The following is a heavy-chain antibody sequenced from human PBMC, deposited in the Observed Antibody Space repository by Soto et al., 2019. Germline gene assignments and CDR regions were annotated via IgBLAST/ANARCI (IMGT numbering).Heavy chain of an antibody. V-gene: IGHV4-31*03. CDR1: GGSISSGGYY. D-gene: IGHD6-19*01. J-gene: IGHJ5*02. CDR3: ARDAIAVAGAGWFDP. CDR2: IYYSGST. Sequence: QVQLQESGPGLVKPSQTLSLTCTVSGGSISSGGYYWSWIRQHPGKALEWIGYIYYSGSTYYNPSLKSRVTISVDTSKNQFSLKLSSVTAADTAVYYCARDAIAVAGAGWFDPWCQGTLVTVSS.